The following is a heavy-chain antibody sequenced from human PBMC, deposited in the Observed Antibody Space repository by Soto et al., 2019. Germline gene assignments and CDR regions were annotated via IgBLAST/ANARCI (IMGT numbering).Heavy chain of an antibody. J-gene: IGHJ6*02. D-gene: IGHD1-26*01. CDR1: GFPFSTSA. V-gene: IGHV3-23*01. CDR3: AKYSGRYPVYNGLSL. CDR2: ISGSSDAA. Sequence: EVQLLESGGGLVQPGGSLRLSCAASGFPFSTSAMNWVRQAPGKGLEWVSIISGSSDAAYYAESVKGRFASSRDNSKNTLYLQMNSLRAEDTAVYYCAKYSGRYPVYNGLSLWGQGTTVNVS.